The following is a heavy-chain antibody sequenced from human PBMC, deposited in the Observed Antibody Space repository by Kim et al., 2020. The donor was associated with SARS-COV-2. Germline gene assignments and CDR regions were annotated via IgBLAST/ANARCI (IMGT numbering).Heavy chain of an antibody. D-gene: IGHD1-26*01. V-gene: IGHV4-39*01. J-gene: IGHJ4*02. Sequence: SETLSLTCTVSGGSISSSSYYWGWIRQPPGKGLEWIGSIYYSGSTYYNPSLKSRVTISVDTSKNQFSLKLSSVTAADTAVYYCARVKISGSYLFDYWGQGTLVTVSS. CDR2: IYYSGST. CDR1: GGSISSSSYY. CDR3: ARVKISGSYLFDY.